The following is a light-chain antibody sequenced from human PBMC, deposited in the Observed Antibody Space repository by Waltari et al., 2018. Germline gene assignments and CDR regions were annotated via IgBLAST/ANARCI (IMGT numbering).Light chain of an antibody. CDR1: SSDIGGYNY. Sequence: QSALTQPPSASGSPAQSVTISCTGTSSDIGGYNYVSWDQQHTGKAPELMIYEVTQRPSGVPDRFSGSKSGNTASLTVSGLQAEDEADYYCSSYAGNNNLVFGGGTKLTVL. V-gene: IGLV2-8*01. CDR2: EVT. CDR3: SSYAGNNNLV. J-gene: IGLJ2*01.